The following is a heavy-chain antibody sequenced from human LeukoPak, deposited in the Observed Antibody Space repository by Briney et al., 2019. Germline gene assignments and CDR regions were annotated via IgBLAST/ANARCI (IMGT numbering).Heavy chain of an antibody. D-gene: IGHD3-3*01. CDR3: ARVDYDLWSGPRVYFDY. V-gene: IGHV4-59*01. CDR2: IYYSGST. Sequence: PSETLSLTCTVSGGSISSYYWSWIRQPPGKGLEWIGYIYYSGSTNYNPSLKSRVTISVDTSKNQFSLKLSSVTAADTAVYYCARVDYDLWSGPRVYFDYWGQGTLVTVSS. CDR1: GGSISSYY. J-gene: IGHJ4*02.